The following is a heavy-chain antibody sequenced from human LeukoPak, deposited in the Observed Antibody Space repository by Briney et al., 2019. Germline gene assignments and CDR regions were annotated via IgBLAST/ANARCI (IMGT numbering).Heavy chain of an antibody. V-gene: IGHV3-74*01. CDR1: GFTFSKYW. J-gene: IGHJ4*02. Sequence: GGSLRLSCAASGFTFSKYWMHWVRQAPGKRLVWVSRINTDGSSTSYADSVKGRFTISRDNSKNTLYLQMNSLRAGDTAIYFCAKPARTDYTDYWGQGTLVTVSS. CDR3: AKPARTDYTDY. D-gene: IGHD1-14*01. CDR2: INTDGSST.